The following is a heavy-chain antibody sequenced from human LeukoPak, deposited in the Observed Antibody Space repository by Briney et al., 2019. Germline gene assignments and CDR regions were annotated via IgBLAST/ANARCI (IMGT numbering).Heavy chain of an antibody. CDR3: VTYYFDSSGPKKNY. CDR2: INHSGST. D-gene: IGHD3-22*01. CDR1: GGSFSGYY. J-gene: IGHJ4*02. V-gene: IGHV4-34*01. Sequence: SETLSLTCAVYGGSFSGYYWSWIRQPPGKGLEWIGEINHSGSTNYNPSLKSRVTISVDTSKKQFSLKLSSVTATDTAVYYCVTYYFDSSGPKKNYWGQGTLVTVSS.